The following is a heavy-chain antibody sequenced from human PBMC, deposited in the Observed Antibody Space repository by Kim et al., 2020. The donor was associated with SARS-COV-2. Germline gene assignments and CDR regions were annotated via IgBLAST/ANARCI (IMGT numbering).Heavy chain of an antibody. Sequence: ASVKVSCKASGYTFNKYGIAWVRQAPGRGLEWMGWINAYNGNTHYAQNLQDRVIMTTDTSTTTAYMELRSLRSDDTAVYYCARQGSGSGAYFDYWGQGTL. D-gene: IGHD3-10*01. CDR3: ARQGSGSGAYFDY. CDR2: INAYNGNT. J-gene: IGHJ4*02. CDR1: GYTFNKYG. V-gene: IGHV1-18*01.